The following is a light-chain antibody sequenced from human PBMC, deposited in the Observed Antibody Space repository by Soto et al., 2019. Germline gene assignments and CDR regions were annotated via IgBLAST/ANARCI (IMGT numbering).Light chain of an antibody. Sequence: QPVLTQSPSASASLGASVKLTCTLSSGHSSYAIAWHQQQPEKGPRYLMKLSSDGSHSKGDGIPDRFSGSSSGAERYLTISSLQSEDEAHYYCQTWDTGARVVFGRGTKLTVL. CDR1: SGHSSYA. CDR2: LSSDGSH. V-gene: IGLV4-69*01. J-gene: IGLJ2*01. CDR3: QTWDTGARVV.